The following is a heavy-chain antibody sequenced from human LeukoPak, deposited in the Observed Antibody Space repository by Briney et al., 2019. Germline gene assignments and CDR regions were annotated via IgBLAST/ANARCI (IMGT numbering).Heavy chain of an antibody. CDR3: AREVALDGNYFDY. V-gene: IGHV1-69*04. Sequence: GASVKVSCKASGGTFSSYAINWVRQAPGQGLEWMGRIIPILGIANYAQKFQGRVTITADKSTSTAYMELSSLRSEDTAVYYCAREVALDGNYFDYWGQGTLVTVSS. CDR1: GGTFSSYA. CDR2: IIPILGIA. D-gene: IGHD3-3*02. J-gene: IGHJ4*02.